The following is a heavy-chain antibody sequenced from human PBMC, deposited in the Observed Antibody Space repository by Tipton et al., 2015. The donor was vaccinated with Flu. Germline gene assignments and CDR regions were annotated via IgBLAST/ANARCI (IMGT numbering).Heavy chain of an antibody. D-gene: IGHD2-21*01. CDR1: GGSISSGDYY. CDR3: ASFLEWISILDY. J-gene: IGHJ4*02. CDR2: IYYSGST. V-gene: IGHV4-30-4*01. Sequence: LRLSCTVSGGSISSGDYYWSWIRQPPGKGLEWIGYIYYSGSTYYNPSLKSRVTISVDTSKNQFSLKLSSVTAADTAAYYCASFLEWISILDYWGQGTLVTVSS.